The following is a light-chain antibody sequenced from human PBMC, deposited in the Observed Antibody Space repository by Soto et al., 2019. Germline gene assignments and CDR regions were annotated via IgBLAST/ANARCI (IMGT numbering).Light chain of an antibody. CDR3: MQAIDIPWT. CDR1: QSLLHSNGYNF. J-gene: IGKJ1*01. CDR2: LGS. Sequence: DIVMTQSPLSLPVTPGEPASISCRSSQSLLHSNGYNFLDWYLQKPGQSPQLLIYLGSSRSSGVPDRFSGSGSRTDFTLKISRVEADDVGIYYCMQAIDIPWTFGQGTKVDIK. V-gene: IGKV2-28*01.